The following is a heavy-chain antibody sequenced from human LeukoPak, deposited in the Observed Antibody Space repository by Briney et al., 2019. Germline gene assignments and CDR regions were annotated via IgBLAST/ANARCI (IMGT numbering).Heavy chain of an antibody. CDR3: ARGAWATLYYYYMDV. Sequence: GGSLRLSCAASGFTFSSYWMHWVRQAPGKGLVWISRINSDGSSTSYADSVKGRFTISRDNAKNTLYLQMNSLRAEDTAVYYCARGAWATLYYYYMDVWGKGTTVTVSS. CDR1: GFTFSSYW. J-gene: IGHJ6*03. V-gene: IGHV3-74*01. CDR2: INSDGSST. D-gene: IGHD5-24*01.